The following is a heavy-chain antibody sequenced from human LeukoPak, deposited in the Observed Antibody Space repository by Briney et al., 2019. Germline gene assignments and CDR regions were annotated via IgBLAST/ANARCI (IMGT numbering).Heavy chain of an antibody. CDR2: INAGNGNT. Sequence: ASVKVSCKASGYTFTGYYMHWVRQAPGQGLEWMGWINAGNGNTKYSQKFQGRVTITRDTSASTAYMELSSLRSEDTAVFYCARTEMATILDFDYWGQGTLVTVSS. CDR3: ARTEMATILDFDY. D-gene: IGHD5-24*01. CDR1: GYTFTGYY. V-gene: IGHV1-3*01. J-gene: IGHJ4*02.